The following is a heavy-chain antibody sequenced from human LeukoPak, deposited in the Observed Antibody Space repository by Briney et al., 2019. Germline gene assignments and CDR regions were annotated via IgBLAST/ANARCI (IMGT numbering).Heavy chain of an antibody. CDR3: VREASGGSKGVSGIFDI. Sequence: GGSLRLSRAAPGFTLRTYWMSWVRQAPGKGLEWVASIKRDGSEKYYVDSVKGRFTISRDNAKNSLYLQMNSLRAEDTAVYHCVREASGGSKGVSGIFDIWGQGTLVTVSS. CDR1: GFTLRTYW. J-gene: IGHJ3*02. D-gene: IGHD2-15*01. CDR2: IKRDGSEK. V-gene: IGHV3-7*01.